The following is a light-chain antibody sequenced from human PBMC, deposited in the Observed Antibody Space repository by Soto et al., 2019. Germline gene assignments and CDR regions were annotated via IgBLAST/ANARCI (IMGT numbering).Light chain of an antibody. V-gene: IGKV1-5*01. Sequence: DIQMTQFPSTLSASVGDRETITCRASQTTNTWLAWYQQKPGTAPKLLIYDASSLEGGVPSRLGASGSGTKFPLTFTTLQPDDLATFYGQQYKSYPYTFGQGTK. CDR3: QQYKSYPYT. CDR1: QTTNTW. J-gene: IGKJ2*01. CDR2: DAS.